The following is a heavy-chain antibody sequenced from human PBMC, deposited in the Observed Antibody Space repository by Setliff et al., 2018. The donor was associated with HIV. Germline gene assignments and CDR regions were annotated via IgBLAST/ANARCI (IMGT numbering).Heavy chain of an antibody. CDR2: IYYSGST. CDR3: AREGLRIAAAGYNWFDP. V-gene: IGHV4-59*01. J-gene: IGHJ5*02. CDR1: GGSISTYY. D-gene: IGHD6-13*01. Sequence: PSETLSLTCTVSGGSISTYYWSWIRQPPGKGLEWIGYIYYSGSTNYNPSLKSRVTISVDTSKNQFSLKLSSVTAADTAVYYCAREGLRIAAAGYNWFDPWGPGTLVTVSS.